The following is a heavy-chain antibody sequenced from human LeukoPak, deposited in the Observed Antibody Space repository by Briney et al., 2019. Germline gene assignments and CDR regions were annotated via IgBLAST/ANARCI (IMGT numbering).Heavy chain of an antibody. V-gene: IGHV3-23*01. CDR2: ISGSGGST. CDR1: GFTFSSYA. D-gene: IGHD3-10*01. CDR3: ARGYGSGSYFDY. J-gene: IGHJ4*02. Sequence: GGSLRLSCAASGFTFSSYAMSWVRQAPGKGLEWVSAISGSGGSTYYADSVKGRFTISRDNAKNSLSLQMSSLRAEDTAVYYCARGYGSGSYFDYWGQGTLVTVSS.